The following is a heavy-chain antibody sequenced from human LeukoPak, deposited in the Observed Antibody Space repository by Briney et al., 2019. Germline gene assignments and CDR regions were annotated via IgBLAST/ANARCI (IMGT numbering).Heavy chain of an antibody. J-gene: IGHJ4*02. CDR1: GFTFSSYG. CDR2: ISYDGSNK. Sequence: GGSLRLSCAASGFTFSSYGMHWVRQAPGKGLEWGAVISYDGSNKYYADSVKGRFTISRDNSKNTLYLQMDSLRAEGTGVYYCAAPLWAGGGPGYWGPGTLVTVSP. D-gene: IGHD5-18*01. CDR3: AAPLWAGGGPGY. V-gene: IGHV3-30*03.